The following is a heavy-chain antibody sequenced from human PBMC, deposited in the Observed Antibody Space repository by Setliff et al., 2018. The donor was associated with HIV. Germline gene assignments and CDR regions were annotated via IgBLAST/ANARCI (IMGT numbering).Heavy chain of an antibody. CDR1: GSSFSNFG. CDR2: IYSGGST. Sequence: GESLKISCVSSGSSFSNFGFHWVRQAPGKGLEWVSVIYSGGSTYYADSVKGRFTISRDNSKNTLYLQMNSLRAEDTAVYYCARASQAAAGYYFDYWGQGTLVTVSS. J-gene: IGHJ4*02. D-gene: IGHD6-13*01. CDR3: ARASQAAAGYYFDY. V-gene: IGHV3-66*02.